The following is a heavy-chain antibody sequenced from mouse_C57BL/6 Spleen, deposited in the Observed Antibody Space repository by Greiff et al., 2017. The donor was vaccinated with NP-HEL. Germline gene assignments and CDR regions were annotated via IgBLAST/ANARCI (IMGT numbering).Heavy chain of an antibody. D-gene: IGHD1-1*01. CDR1: GYTFTSYW. CDR2: IDPSDSYT. Sequence: QVQLQQPGAELVKPGASVKLSCKASGYTFTSYWMQWVKQRPGQGLEWIGEIDPSDSYTNYNQKFKGKATLTVDTSSSTAYMQLSSLTSEDSAVYYCARSSYYYGSSLAWFAYWGQGTLVTVSA. J-gene: IGHJ3*01. V-gene: IGHV1-50*01. CDR3: ARSSYYYGSSLAWFAY.